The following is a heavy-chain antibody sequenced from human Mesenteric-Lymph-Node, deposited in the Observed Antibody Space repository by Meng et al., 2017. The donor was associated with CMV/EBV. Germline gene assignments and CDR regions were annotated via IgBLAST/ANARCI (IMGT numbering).Heavy chain of an antibody. V-gene: IGHV4-34*01. Sequence: SETLSLTCAVYGGSFSGYYWSWIRQPPGKGLEWIGEINHSGSTNYNPSLKSRVTISVDTSKNQFSLKLSSVTAADTAVYYCARGASLYYDFWSGYYPHLRILYFDYWGQGTLVTVSS. CDR1: GGSFSGYY. D-gene: IGHD3-3*01. CDR3: ARGASLYYDFWSGYYPHLRILYFDY. J-gene: IGHJ4*02. CDR2: INHSGST.